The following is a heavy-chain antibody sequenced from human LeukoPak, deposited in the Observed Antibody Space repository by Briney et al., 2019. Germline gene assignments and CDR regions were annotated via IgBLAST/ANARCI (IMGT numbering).Heavy chain of an antibody. CDR1: GFTFRSYS. CDR2: IISSGDTI. D-gene: IGHD3-10*01. V-gene: IGHV3-48*01. CDR3: AKDKTLLWFGETYFDY. J-gene: IGHJ4*02. Sequence: GGSLRLSCAASGFTFRSYSMNWVRQVPGKGLEWVSYIISSGDTIYYADSVKGRFTISRDNARNSLYLQMNSLRAEDTAVYYCAKDKTLLWFGETYFDYWGQGTLVTVSS.